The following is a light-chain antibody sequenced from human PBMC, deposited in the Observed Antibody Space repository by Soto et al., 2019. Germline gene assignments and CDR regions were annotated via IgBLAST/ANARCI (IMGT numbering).Light chain of an antibody. Sequence: QAVVTQPPSASGTPGQRVTISCSGSSSNVGTNHVNWYQQLPGTAPKLLIYSDNQRPSGVPDRFSGSKSGTSASLAISGLQSEDEADYYCATRDERRSGRVFGGGTKLTVL. CDR1: SSNVGTNH. J-gene: IGLJ3*02. CDR2: SDN. V-gene: IGLV1-44*01. CDR3: ATRDERRSGRV.